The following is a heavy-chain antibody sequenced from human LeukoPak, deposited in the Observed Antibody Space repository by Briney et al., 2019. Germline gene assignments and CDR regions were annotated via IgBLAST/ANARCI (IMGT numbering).Heavy chain of an antibody. CDR3: ATSAVPFNFYYYAMDV. V-gene: IGHV3-21*01. J-gene: IGHJ6*02. D-gene: IGHD2/OR15-2a*01. Sequence: GGSLRLSCAASGFTFSSYSMNWVRQAPGKGLEWVSSINSNSTYIYYADSVKGRFTISRDSAKHSLYLQMNSLRAEDTALYYCATSAVPFNFYYYAMDVWGQGTTVTVSS. CDR1: GFTFSSYS. CDR2: INSNSTYI.